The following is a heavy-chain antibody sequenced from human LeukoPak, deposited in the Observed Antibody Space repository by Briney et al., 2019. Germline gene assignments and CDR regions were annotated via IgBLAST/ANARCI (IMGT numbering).Heavy chain of an antibody. V-gene: IGHV3-23*01. J-gene: IGHJ4*02. D-gene: IGHD2-15*01. CDR1: GFTFSRYA. Sequence: PGGSLRLSCAASGFTFSRYAMSWVRQAPGKGLEWVSAISGSGGSTYYADSVRGRFTISRDNSKNTLYLQMNSLRAEDTAVYYCAKDLVVVAATDYWGQGTLVTVSS. CDR2: ISGSGGST. CDR3: AKDLVVVAATDY.